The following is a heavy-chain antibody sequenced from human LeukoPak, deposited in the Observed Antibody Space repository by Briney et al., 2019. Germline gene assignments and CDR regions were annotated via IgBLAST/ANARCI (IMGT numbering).Heavy chain of an antibody. Sequence: SQTLSHTCAIPVDTVSSNKGAWNSIRQYPSGGIESQGMTYYRSKWYNDYAGCLMSRITISPDTSKNQFSLQVYSVTPEDTAVYYCARDVGMTGWHTYDFWGQGTLVNVSS. V-gene: IGHV6-1*01. CDR3: ARDVGMTGWHTYDF. D-gene: IGHD3-9*01. CDR2: TYYRSKWYN. J-gene: IGHJ4*02. CDR1: VDTVSSNKGA.